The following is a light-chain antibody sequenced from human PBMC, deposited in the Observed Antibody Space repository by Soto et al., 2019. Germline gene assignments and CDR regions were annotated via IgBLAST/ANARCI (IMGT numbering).Light chain of an antibody. V-gene: IGKV1-39*01. CDR2: AAS. CDR1: QSISSY. Sequence: DIQMTQSPSSLSASVGDRLTITCRASQSISSYLNWYQQKPGKAPKLLIYAASSLQSGVPSRFSGSGSGTDFTLTNSSLQPEDFAAYYCQQSYSTPFGPGTKVDIK. J-gene: IGKJ3*01. CDR3: QQSYSTP.